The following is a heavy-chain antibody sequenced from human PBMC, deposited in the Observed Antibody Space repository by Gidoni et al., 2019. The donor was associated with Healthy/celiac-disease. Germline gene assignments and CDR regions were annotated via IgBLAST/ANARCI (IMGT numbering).Heavy chain of an antibody. V-gene: IGHV3-43*02. CDR3: VFGEGLQFDY. CDR1: GFTLDDYA. D-gene: IGHD3-10*02. CDR2: ISGDGVRK. J-gene: IGHJ4*02. Sequence: EVQLVESGGGVVQPGGSLRLSCATSGFTLDDYAKLWVRQDPGKGLEWVSLISGDGVRKYYADSVKGRFTISRDNSKHSLYLQMNSLRTEDTALYYCVFGEGLQFDYWGQGTLVTVSS.